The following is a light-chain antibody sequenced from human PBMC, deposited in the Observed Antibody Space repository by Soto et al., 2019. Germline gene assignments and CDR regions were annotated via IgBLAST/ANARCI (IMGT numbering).Light chain of an antibody. CDR2: AAS. J-gene: IGKJ5*01. CDR1: QTIDIY. CDR3: PQSDSTLFT. Sequence: DLQMTQSPSSLSASVGDRLTITCRASQTIDIYLNWYQQISGKAPKILIYAASNFQSGVPSRVSGSGSGTDLTLTITSLQPEDSATYYCPQSDSTLFTFDQGTRLEI. V-gene: IGKV1-39*01.